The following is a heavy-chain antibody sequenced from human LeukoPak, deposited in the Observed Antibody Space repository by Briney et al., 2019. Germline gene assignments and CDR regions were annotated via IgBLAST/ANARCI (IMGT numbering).Heavy chain of an antibody. Sequence: AASVKVSCKASGYTFTSYGISWVRQAPGQGLEWMGWISAYNGNTNYAQKLQGRVTTTTDTSTSTAYMELRSLRSDDTAVYYCARDLGYSSGWSGGYWGQGTLVTVSS. V-gene: IGHV1-18*01. D-gene: IGHD6-19*01. CDR3: ARDLGYSSGWSGGY. CDR2: ISAYNGNT. CDR1: GYTFTSYG. J-gene: IGHJ4*02.